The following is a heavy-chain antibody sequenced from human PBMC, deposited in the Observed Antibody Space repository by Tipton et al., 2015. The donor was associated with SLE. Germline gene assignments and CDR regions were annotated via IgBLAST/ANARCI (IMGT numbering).Heavy chain of an antibody. CDR2: INHSGST. CDR3: ARVPYGDCAGDY. Sequence: TLSLTCTVSGGSISSSSYYWGWIRQPPGKGLEWIGEINHSGSTNYNPSLKSRVTISVDTSKNQFSLKLSSVTAADTAVYYCARVPYGDCAGDYWGQGTLVTVSS. D-gene: IGHD4-17*01. CDR1: GGSISSSSYY. J-gene: IGHJ4*02. V-gene: IGHV4-39*07.